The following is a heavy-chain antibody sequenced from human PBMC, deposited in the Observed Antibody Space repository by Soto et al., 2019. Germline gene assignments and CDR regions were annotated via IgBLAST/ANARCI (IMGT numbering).Heavy chain of an antibody. V-gene: IGHV3-48*03. CDR3: ARLSIAARRRYFDY. CDR1: GFTFSTFE. Sequence: GGSLRLSCAASGFTFSTFEMNWVRQAPGKWLEWVSYISSSGSTIYYPDSVKGRFTISRDNAKSSLYLQMDSLRAEDTAVYFCARLSIAARRRYFDYWGQGXLVTVYS. CDR2: ISSSGSTI. J-gene: IGHJ4*02. D-gene: IGHD6-6*01.